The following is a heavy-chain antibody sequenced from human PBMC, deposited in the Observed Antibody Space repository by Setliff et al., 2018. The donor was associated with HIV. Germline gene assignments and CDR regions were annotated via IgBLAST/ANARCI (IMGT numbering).Heavy chain of an antibody. V-gene: IGHV1-69*11. CDR1: GYTFTSYG. J-gene: IGHJ4*02. CDR2: IIPLLDRT. D-gene: IGHD3-22*01. Sequence: KVSCKASGYTFTSYGINWVRQAPGHGLEWMGKIIPLLDRTHYVQKFQGRVTFSADESTTTAYMELRSLKYEDAAVYYCARGGGSNGYFFDSWGQGTLVTVSS. CDR3: ARGGGSNGYFFDS.